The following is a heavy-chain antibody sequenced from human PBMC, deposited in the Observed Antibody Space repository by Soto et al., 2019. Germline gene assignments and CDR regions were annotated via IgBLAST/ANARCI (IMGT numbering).Heavy chain of an antibody. Sequence: ASVKVSCKASGYTFTSYAMHWVRQAPGQRLEWMGWINAGNGNTKYSQKFQGRVTITRNTSASTAYMELSSLRSEDTAVYYCARRWGFWSGYSYYYMDVWGKGTTVTVSS. D-gene: IGHD3-3*01. CDR1: GYTFTSYA. CDR2: INAGNGNT. V-gene: IGHV1-3*01. CDR3: ARRWGFWSGYSYYYMDV. J-gene: IGHJ6*03.